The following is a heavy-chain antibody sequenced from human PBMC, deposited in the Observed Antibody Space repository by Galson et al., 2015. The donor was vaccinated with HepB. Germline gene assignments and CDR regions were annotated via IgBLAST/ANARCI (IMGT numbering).Heavy chain of an antibody. D-gene: IGHD3-3*01. V-gene: IGHV1-69*13. CDR2: ITPIFGTA. CDR3: ARDLDFWSGYYTGGYFDY. Sequence: SVKVSCKASGGTFSSYAISWVRQAPGQGLEWMGGITPIFGTANYAQKFQGRVTITADESTSTAYMELSSLRSEDTAVYYCARDLDFWSGYYTGGYFDYWGQGTLVTVSS. J-gene: IGHJ4*02. CDR1: GGTFSSYA.